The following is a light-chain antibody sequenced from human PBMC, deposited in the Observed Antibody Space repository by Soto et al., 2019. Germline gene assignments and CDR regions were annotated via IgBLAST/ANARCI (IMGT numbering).Light chain of an antibody. J-gene: IGLJ1*01. CDR1: SSNIGSNY. CDR2: ANS. V-gene: IGLV1-47*01. Sequence: QSVLTQPPSASGTPGQRVTISCSGGSSNIGSNYAYWYRQLPGTAPKLVIYANSQRPSGVPDRFSGSKSGNTASLTISGLQGEDEADYYCSAYTVSRTYVFGTGTKVTVL. CDR3: SAYTVSRTYV.